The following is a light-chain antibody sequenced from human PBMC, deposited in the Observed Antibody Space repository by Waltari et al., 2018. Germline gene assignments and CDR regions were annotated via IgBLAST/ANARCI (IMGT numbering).Light chain of an antibody. V-gene: IGKV3-11*01. CDR3: QHRSSWLLT. J-gene: IGKJ4*01. CDR2: DAL. Sequence: EIVLTQSPATLSLSLGERATLSCRASQSISTYLAWYQQKPGQAPRLLIYDALNRATDIPARFSGSGSGTDFTLTISSLDPEDFAVYYCQHRSSWLLTFGGGTKVEIK. CDR1: QSISTY.